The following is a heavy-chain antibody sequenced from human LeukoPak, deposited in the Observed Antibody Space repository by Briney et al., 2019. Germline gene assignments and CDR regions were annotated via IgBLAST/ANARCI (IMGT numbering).Heavy chain of an antibody. J-gene: IGHJ4*02. D-gene: IGHD2-21*02. CDR3: TTLAEHIVVVTAIVGVDY. CDR1: GFTFSSYG. CDR2: IKSKTDGGTT. V-gene: IGHV3-15*01. Sequence: PGGSLRLSCAASGFTFSSYGMHWVRQAPGKGLEWVGRIKSKTDGGTTDYAAPVKGRFTISRDDSKNTLYLQMNSLKTEDTAVYYCTTLAEHIVVVTAIVGVDYWGQGTLVTVSS.